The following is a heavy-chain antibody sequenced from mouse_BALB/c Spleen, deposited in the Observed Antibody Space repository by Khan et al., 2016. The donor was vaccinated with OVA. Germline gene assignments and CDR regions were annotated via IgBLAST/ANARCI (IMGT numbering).Heavy chain of an antibody. CDR2: IDPENGDT. CDR1: GFTIKDYY. V-gene: IGHV14-4*02. J-gene: IGHJ3*01. CDR3: NAVLLLRGFAY. D-gene: IGHD1-1*01. Sequence: VQLKQSGAELVRSGASVKLSCTASGFTIKDYYMHWVKQRPEQGLEWIGWIDPENGDTEYAPKFQGKATMTADTSSNTAYLQLSSLTSEDTAVYYGNAVLLLRGFAYWGQGTLVTVSA.